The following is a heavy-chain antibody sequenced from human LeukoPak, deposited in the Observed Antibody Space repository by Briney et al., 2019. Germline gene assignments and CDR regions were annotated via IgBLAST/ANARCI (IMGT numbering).Heavy chain of an antibody. CDR2: IYYSGST. CDR3: ARRPHYYDSSGPI. CDR1: GGSISSYY. V-gene: IGHV4-59*01. D-gene: IGHD3-22*01. J-gene: IGHJ3*02. Sequence: SETLSLTCTVSGGSISSYYWSWIRQPPGKGLEWIGYIYYSGSTNYNPSLKSRVTISVDTSKNQFSLKLSSVTAADTAVYFCARRPHYYDSSGPIWGQGTLVTVSS.